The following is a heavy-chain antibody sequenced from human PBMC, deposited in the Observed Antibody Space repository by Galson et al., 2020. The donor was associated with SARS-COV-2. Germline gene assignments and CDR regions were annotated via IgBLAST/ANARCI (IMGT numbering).Heavy chain of an antibody. CDR3: ASERYYYDSSGSLDY. CDR2: IPYDGSNK. J-gene: IGHJ4*02. CDR1: GFTFSSYA. V-gene: IGHV3-30-3*01. Sequence: TGGSLRLSCAASGFTFSSYAMHWVRQAPGKGLEWVAVIPYDGSNKYYADSVKGRFTISRDNSKNTLYLQMNSLRAEDTAVYYCASERYYYDSSGSLDYWGQGTLVTVSS. D-gene: IGHD3-22*01.